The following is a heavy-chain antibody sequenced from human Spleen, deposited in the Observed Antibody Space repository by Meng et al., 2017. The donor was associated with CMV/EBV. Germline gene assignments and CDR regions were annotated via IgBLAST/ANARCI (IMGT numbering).Heavy chain of an antibody. V-gene: IGHV3-48*03. CDR3: ARDLGTSGDY. J-gene: IGHJ4*02. CDR1: GFTFSSSE. CDR2: ISRSGSTI. D-gene: IGHD2-2*01. Sequence: LSLTCAASGFTFSSSEMNWVRQAPGKGLEWVSYISRSGSTIHYADSVKGRFTISRDNAKNSLFLQMNSLRAEDTAVYYCARDLGTSGDYWGQGTLVTVSS.